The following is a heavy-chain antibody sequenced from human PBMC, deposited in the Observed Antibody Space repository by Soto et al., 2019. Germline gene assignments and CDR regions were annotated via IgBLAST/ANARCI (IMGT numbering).Heavy chain of an antibody. V-gene: IGHV4-34*01. CDR2: INHSGST. J-gene: IGHJ4*02. CDR1: GGSFSGYY. CDR3: ARGLSGVAGLFDY. Sequence: SETLSLTCAVYGGSFSGYYWSWIRQPPGKGLEWIGEINHSGSTNYNPSLKSRVTISVDTSKNQFSLKLSSVTAADTAVYYCARGLSGVAGLFDYWGQGTLVTVSS. D-gene: IGHD6-19*01.